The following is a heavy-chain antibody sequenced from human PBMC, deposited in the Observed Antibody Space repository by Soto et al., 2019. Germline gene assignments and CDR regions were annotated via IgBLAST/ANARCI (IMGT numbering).Heavy chain of an antibody. CDR2: INTDGSIT. Sequence: GGSLRLSCAASGFTFSSYWMHWVRQVPGKGLVWVSRINTDGSITGYADSVKGRLTISRDNAENTLYLQMKSLRAEDTAVYYCARDYDSSGYYGDAFHIWGQGTMVTVSS. D-gene: IGHD3-22*01. V-gene: IGHV3-74*01. J-gene: IGHJ3*02. CDR3: ARDYDSSGYYGDAFHI. CDR1: GFTFSSYW.